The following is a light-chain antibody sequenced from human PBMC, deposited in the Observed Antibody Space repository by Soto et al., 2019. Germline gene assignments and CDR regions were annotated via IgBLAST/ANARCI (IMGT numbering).Light chain of an antibody. CDR3: QQRSNWRST. J-gene: IGKJ5*01. V-gene: IGKV3-11*01. Sequence: EIVLTQSPATLSLSPGERATLSCMASQSVSSYLAWYQQKPGQAPRLLIYDASNRATGIPARFSGSGSGTDFTLTISSLEPEDFAVYYCQQRSNWRSTFGQGTRLEIK. CDR1: QSVSSY. CDR2: DAS.